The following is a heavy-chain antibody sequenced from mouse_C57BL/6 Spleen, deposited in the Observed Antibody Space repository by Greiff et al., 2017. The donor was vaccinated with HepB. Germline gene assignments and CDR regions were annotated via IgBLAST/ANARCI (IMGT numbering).Heavy chain of an antibody. CDR3: ARDRGQLRLLDY. D-gene: IGHD3-2*02. V-gene: IGHV5-4*01. CDR2: ISDGGSYT. J-gene: IGHJ2*01. CDR1: GFTFSSYA. Sequence: EVNLVESGGGLVKPGGSLKLSCAASGFTFSSYAMSWVRQTPEKRLEWVATISDGGSYTYYPDNVKGRFTISRDNAKNNLYLQMSHLKSEDTAMYYCARDRGQLRLLDYWGQGTTLTVSS.